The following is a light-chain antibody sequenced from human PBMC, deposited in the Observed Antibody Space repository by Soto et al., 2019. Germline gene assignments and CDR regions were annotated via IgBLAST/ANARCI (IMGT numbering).Light chain of an antibody. CDR1: SSDVGGYNY. CDR3: HSYTSKLTGV. Sequence: QSVLTQPASVSGSPGQSITISCTGTSSDVGGYNYVSWYQQHPGKAPKLIIYELSNRPSGVSNRFSGSKSGNTASLTISGLQAVDEADYYCHSYTSKLTGVFGTGTKLTVL. CDR2: ELS. J-gene: IGLJ1*01. V-gene: IGLV2-14*01.